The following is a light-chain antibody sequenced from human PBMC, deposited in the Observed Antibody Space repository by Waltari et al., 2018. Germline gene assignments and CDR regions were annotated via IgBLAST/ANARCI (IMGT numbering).Light chain of an antibody. CDR3: HQSYSSPPWT. V-gene: IGKV1-39*01. CDR1: QSISTF. J-gene: IGKJ1*01. Sequence: DIQMTQSPSSLSASVGDRVTITCRASQSISTFLNWYQQKPGRAPKVLIYAASRLLSGVPSRFSGSGSGTDFSLTISNLQPEDFATYYCHQSYSSPPWTFGQGTKVEIK. CDR2: AAS.